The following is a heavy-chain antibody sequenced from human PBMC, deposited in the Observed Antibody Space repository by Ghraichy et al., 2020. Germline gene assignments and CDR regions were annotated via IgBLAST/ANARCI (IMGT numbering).Heavy chain of an antibody. CDR2: TRNKANSYTT. J-gene: IGHJ3*02. V-gene: IGHV3-72*01. CDR3: IRDMTGTSGAFDI. D-gene: IGHD3-9*01. CDR1: GFTFSDYY. Sequence: SCAVSGFTFSDYYMDWVRQAPGKGLEWVARTRNKANSYTTEYAASVKGRFTISRDDSKNSLYLQMNSLKTEDTAVYYCIRDMTGTSGAFDIWCQGKMVTVSS.